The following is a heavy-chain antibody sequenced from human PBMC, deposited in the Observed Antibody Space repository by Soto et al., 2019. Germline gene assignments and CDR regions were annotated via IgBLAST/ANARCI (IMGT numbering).Heavy chain of an antibody. J-gene: IGHJ5*02. CDR3: ARDTNILPGYRFNWFDP. V-gene: IGHV1-69*13. Sequence: SVKVSCKXSGGTFSSYAISWVRQAPGQGLEWMGGIIPIFGTANYAQKFQGRVTITADESTSTAYMELSSLRSEDTAVYYCARDTNILPGYRFNWFDPWGQGTLVTVS. CDR1: GGTFSSYA. D-gene: IGHD3-9*01. CDR2: IIPIFGTA.